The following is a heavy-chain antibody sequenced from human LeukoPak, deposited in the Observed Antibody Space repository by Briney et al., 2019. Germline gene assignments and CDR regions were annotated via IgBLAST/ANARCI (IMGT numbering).Heavy chain of an antibody. CDR1: GFTFGGSA. V-gene: IGHV3-73*01. CDR3: IYDRLDAFDI. D-gene: IGHD3-22*01. Sequence: GGSLRLSCAASGFTFGGSAMHWVRQASGKGLEWVGRIRSKANSYAAAYAASVKGRFTISRDDSKNTAYLQMNSLKTEDTAVYYCIYDRLDAFDIWGQGTMVTVSS. CDR2: IRSKANSYAA. J-gene: IGHJ3*02.